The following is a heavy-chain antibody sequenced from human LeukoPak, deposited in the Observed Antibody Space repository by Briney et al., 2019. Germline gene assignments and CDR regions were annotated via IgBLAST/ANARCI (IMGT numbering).Heavy chain of an antibody. CDR2: IYYSGST. Sequence: SETLSLTCTVSGGSISSYYWSWIRQPPGKGLEWIGYIYYSGSTNCNPSLKSRVTISVDTSKNQFSLKLNSVTAADTAVYYCASGPVPTIFGANIWGQGTMVTVSS. J-gene: IGHJ3*02. CDR3: ASGPVPTIFGANI. D-gene: IGHD3-3*01. V-gene: IGHV4-59*01. CDR1: GGSISSYY.